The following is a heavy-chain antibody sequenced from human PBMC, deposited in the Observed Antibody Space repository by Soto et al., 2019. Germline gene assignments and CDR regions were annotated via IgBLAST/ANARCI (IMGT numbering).Heavy chain of an antibody. Sequence: GASVKVSCKASGGTFSSYAISWVRQAPGQGLEWMGGIIPIFGTANYAQKFQGRVTITADESTSTAYMELSSLRSEDTAVHYCARDRSLWFGELLEYYFDYWGQGTLVTVSS. CDR2: IIPIFGTA. V-gene: IGHV1-69*13. J-gene: IGHJ4*02. CDR3: ARDRSLWFGELLEYYFDY. D-gene: IGHD3-10*01. CDR1: GGTFSSYA.